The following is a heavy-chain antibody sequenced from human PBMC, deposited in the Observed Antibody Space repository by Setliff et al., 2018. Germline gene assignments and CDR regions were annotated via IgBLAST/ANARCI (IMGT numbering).Heavy chain of an antibody. J-gene: IGHJ6*03. CDR2: IYASWST. Sequence: SETLSLTCTVSGDSINSRTNYWSWIRQPAGKGPEWIGHIYASWSTNYNPSLKSRVTISLDTSKNQFSLKLRSVTAADTAVYYCARERRFCIGSGCYSGNYYYYMDVWGKGTTVTVSS. CDR3: ARERRFCIGSGCYSGNYYYYMDV. V-gene: IGHV4-61*09. CDR1: GDSINSRTNY. D-gene: IGHD2-15*01.